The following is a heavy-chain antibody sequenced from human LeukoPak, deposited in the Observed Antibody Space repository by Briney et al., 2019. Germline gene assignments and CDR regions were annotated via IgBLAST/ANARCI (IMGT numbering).Heavy chain of an antibody. CDR3: AKKWSGDYDSSGINDAFDI. J-gene: IGHJ3*02. V-gene: IGHV3-23*01. Sequence: GGSLRLSCAASGFTFSSYAMSWVRQAPGKGLECVSGFSGSGGSTYYADSVKGRFTISRDNSKNTLYLQINSLRAEDTAVYYCAKKWSGDYDSSGINDAFDIWGQGTMVTVSS. CDR2: FSGSGGST. CDR1: GFTFSSYA. D-gene: IGHD3-22*01.